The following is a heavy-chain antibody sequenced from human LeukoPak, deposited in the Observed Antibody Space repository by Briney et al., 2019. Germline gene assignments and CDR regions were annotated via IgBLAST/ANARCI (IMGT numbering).Heavy chain of an antibody. CDR1: GGSTSSYY. V-gene: IGHV4-59*01. CDR3: ARDRPLRYFGRTSDAFDI. D-gene: IGHD3-9*01. Sequence: SETLSLTCTVSGGSTSSYYWSWIRQPPGKGLEWIGYIYYSGSTNYNPSLKSRVTISVDTSKNQFSLKLSSVTAADTAVYYCARDRPLRYFGRTSDAFDIWGQGTMVTVSS. CDR2: IYYSGST. J-gene: IGHJ3*02.